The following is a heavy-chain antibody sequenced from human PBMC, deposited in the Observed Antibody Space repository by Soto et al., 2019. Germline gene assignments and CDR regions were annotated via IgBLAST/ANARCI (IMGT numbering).Heavy chain of an antibody. CDR3: ARARGYSYGWLDY. CDR2: ISSSSSYI. D-gene: IGHD5-18*01. V-gene: IGHV3-21*01. J-gene: IGHJ4*02. Sequence: EVQLVESGGGLVKPGGSLRLSCAASGFTFSSYSMNWVRQAPGKGLEWVSSISSSSSYIYYADSVKGRFTISRDNAKNSLYLQMNSLRAEDTAVYYCARARGYSYGWLDYWGQGTLVTVSS. CDR1: GFTFSSYS.